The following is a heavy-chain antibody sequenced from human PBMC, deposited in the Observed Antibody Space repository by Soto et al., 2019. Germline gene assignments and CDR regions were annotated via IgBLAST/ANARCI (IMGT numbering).Heavy chain of an antibody. CDR2: ITAFNGNT. V-gene: IGHV1-18*01. J-gene: IGHJ4*02. Sequence: QVHLVQSGAEVEKPGASVKVACKASGYTFTDYGISWVRQAPGQGLQWMGWITAFNGNTKYAQQFQGRVTMTTDTSTCTEYMELMRLDSDDTAVYYCARISQSDFWSGYYYFIDYWGQGTLVTLSS. CDR1: GYTFTDYG. CDR3: ARISQSDFWSGYYYFIDY. D-gene: IGHD3-3*01.